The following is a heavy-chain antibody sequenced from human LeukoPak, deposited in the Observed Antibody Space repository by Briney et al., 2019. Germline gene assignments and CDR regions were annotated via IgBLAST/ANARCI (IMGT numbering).Heavy chain of an antibody. Sequence: GGSLRLSCAASGFTFSSYVMNWVRQTPGKGLEWVSTARASGSATYYADSVKGRFAISRDDSKSTLYLQMTNLRAEDTALYYCAKRYGNAWYQFDYWGRGTLVTVSS. J-gene: IGHJ4*02. CDR1: GFTFSSYV. CDR3: AKRYGNAWYQFDY. V-gene: IGHV3-23*01. D-gene: IGHD5-18*01. CDR2: ARASGSAT.